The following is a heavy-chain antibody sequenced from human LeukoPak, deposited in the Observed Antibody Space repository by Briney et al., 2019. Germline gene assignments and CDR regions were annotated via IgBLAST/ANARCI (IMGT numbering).Heavy chain of an antibody. CDR1: GYTLTELS. Sequence: ASVKVSCRVSGYTLTELSMHWVRQAPGKGLEWMGGFDPEDGETMYAQKFQGRVTMTEDTSTDTAYMELSSLRSEDTAVYYCATDRGYYDSSGYYYVYWGQGTLVTVSS. D-gene: IGHD3-22*01. CDR2: FDPEDGET. CDR3: ATDRGYYDSSGYYYVY. J-gene: IGHJ4*02. V-gene: IGHV1-24*01.